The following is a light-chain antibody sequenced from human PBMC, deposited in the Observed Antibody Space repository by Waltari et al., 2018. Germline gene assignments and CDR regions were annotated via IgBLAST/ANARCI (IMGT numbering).Light chain of an antibody. CDR1: HSNRGSNY. Sequence: QSVLTQPPSASETPGQRVTISSSGSHSNRGSNYLYWYQQHPGTAPKLLIYRNNQRPSGVPDRFSASKSGTSASLAIDGLRSEDEAVYYCASWDDSHYVFGPGTQVTVL. V-gene: IGLV1-47*01. CDR3: ASWDDSHYV. CDR2: RNN. J-gene: IGLJ1*01.